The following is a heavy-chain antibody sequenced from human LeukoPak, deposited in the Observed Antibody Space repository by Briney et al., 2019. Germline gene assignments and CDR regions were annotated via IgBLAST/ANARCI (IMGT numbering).Heavy chain of an antibody. CDR2: IYYSGST. CDR1: GGSISSGGYS. CDR3: ARHQYMGATPFDY. Sequence: SETLSLTCAVSGGSISSGGYSWNWIRQPPGKGLEWIGYIYYSGSTNYNPSLKSRVTISVDTSKNQFSLKLSSVTAADTAVYYCARHQYMGATPFDYWGQGTLVTVSS. D-gene: IGHD1-26*01. V-gene: IGHV4-61*08. J-gene: IGHJ4*02.